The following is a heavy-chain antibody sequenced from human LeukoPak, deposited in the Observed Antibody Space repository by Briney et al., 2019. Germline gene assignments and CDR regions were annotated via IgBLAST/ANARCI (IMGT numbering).Heavy chain of an antibody. Sequence: SETLSLTCAVYGGSFSGYYWSWIRQPPGKGPEWIGEINHSGSTNYNPSLKSRVTISVDTSKNQFSLKLSSVTAADTAVYYCARGVRQDDAFDIWGQGTMVTVSS. CDR3: ARGVRQDDAFDI. CDR2: INHSGST. J-gene: IGHJ3*02. V-gene: IGHV4-34*01. CDR1: GGSFSGYY.